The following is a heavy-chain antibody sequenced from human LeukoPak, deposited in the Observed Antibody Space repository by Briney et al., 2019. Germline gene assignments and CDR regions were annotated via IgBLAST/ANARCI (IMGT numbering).Heavy chain of an antibody. CDR1: GYTFTGYY. Sequence: ASVKVSCKASGYTFTGYYMHWVRQAPGQGLEWMGRINPNSGGTNYAQKFQGRVTMTRDTSISTAYMELSRLRSDNTAVYYCARDSSGSSFDYWGQGTLVTVSS. J-gene: IGHJ4*02. V-gene: IGHV1-2*06. D-gene: IGHD6-6*01. CDR2: INPNSGGT. CDR3: ARDSSGSSFDY.